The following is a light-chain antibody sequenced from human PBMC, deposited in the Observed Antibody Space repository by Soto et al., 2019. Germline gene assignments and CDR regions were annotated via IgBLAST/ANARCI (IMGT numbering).Light chain of an antibody. J-gene: IGLJ3*02. CDR3: QTWGTGIHV. Sequence: QSVLTQSPSASASLGASVKLTCTLSSGHSSYAIAWHQQQPEKGPRYLMKLNSDGSHSEGDGIPDRFSGSSSGAERYLTISSLQSEDEADYYCQTWGTGIHVFGGGTKVTVL. CDR2: LNSDGSH. CDR1: SGHSSYA. V-gene: IGLV4-69*01.